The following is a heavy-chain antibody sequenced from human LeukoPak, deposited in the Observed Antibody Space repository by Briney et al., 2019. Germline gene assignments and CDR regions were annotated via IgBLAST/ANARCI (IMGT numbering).Heavy chain of an antibody. J-gene: IGHJ3*02. CDR2: ISYDGSNK. V-gene: IGHV3-30*04. CDR3: ARYCSSTSCRDAFDI. Sequence: GGSLRLSCAASGFTFSSYAMHWVRQAPGKGLEWVAVISYDGSNKYYADSVKGRFTISRDNSKNTLYLQMNSLRAEDTAVYYCARYCSSTSCRDAFDIWGQGTMVTVSS. CDR1: GFTFSSYA. D-gene: IGHD2-2*01.